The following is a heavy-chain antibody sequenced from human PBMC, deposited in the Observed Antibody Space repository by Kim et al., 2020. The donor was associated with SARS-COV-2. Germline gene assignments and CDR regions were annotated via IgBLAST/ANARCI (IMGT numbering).Heavy chain of an antibody. CDR3: ARAPPDIVATIGMAYCGGDCYSSYYGMDV. J-gene: IGHJ6*02. D-gene: IGHD2-21*01. CDR2: ISSSSSTI. CDR1: GFTFSSYG. Sequence: GGSLRLSCAASGFTFSSYGMNWVRQAPGKGLEWVSYISSSSSTIYYADSVKGRFTISRDNAKNSLYLQMNSLRDEDTAVYYCARAPPDIVATIGMAYCGGDCYSSYYGMDVWGQGTTVTVPS. V-gene: IGHV3-48*02.